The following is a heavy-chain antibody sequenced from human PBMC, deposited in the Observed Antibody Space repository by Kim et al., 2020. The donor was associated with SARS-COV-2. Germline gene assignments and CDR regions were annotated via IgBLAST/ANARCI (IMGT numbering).Heavy chain of an antibody. CDR1: GGSISSSGYY. J-gene: IGHJ4*02. D-gene: IGHD3-3*01. Sequence: SETLSLTCIVSGGSISSSGYYWDWIRQPPGKGLEWIGSVYYTGNTYYNPSLKSRVTISVDTSKNQFSLKLSSVTAADTAVYYCARHFRGTSTRFLGLFQLDYCGQGILVTVSS. V-gene: IGHV4-39*01. CDR3: ARHFRGTSTRFLGLFQLDY. CDR2: VYYTGNT.